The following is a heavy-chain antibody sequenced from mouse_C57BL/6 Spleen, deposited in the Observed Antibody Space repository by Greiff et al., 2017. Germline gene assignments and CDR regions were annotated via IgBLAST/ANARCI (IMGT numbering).Heavy chain of an antibody. D-gene: IGHD1-1*01. CDR2: IDPSDSYT. V-gene: IGHV1-69*01. Sequence: QVQLQQPGAELVMPGASVKLSCKASGYTFTSYWMHWVQQRPGQGLEWIGEIDPSDSYTNYNQKFKGKSTLTVDKSSSTAYMQLSSLTSEYSAVYYCARCYYGSSYFDYWGQGTTLTVAS. CDR3: ARCYYGSSYFDY. J-gene: IGHJ2*01. CDR1: GYTFTSYW.